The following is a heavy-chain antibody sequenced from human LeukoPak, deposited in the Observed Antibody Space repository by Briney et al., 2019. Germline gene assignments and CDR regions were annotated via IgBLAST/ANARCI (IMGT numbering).Heavy chain of an antibody. D-gene: IGHD5-18*01. V-gene: IGHV3-21*01. J-gene: IGHJ4*02. CDR1: GFTFSSYS. Sequence: PGGSLRLSCAASGFTFSSYSMNWVRQAPGKGLEWVSSISSSSSYIYYADSVKGRFTISRDNAKNSLYLQMNSLRAEDTAVYYCARQMRTAMVTIADFDYWGQGTLVTVSS. CDR3: ARQMRTAMVTIADFDY. CDR2: ISSSSSYI.